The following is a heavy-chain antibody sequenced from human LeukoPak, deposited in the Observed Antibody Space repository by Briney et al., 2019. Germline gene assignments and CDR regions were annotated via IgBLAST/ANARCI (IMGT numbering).Heavy chain of an antibody. CDR3: ARYSSGWTQSF. CDR2: ISSSSSYI. V-gene: IGHV3-21*01. J-gene: IGHJ4*02. Sequence: GGSLRLSCAASGFTFSSYSMNWVRQAPGKGLEWVSSISSSSSYIYYADSVKGRFTISRDNAKNSLYLQMNSLRAEDTAVYYCARYSSGWTQSFWGRGTLVTVSS. D-gene: IGHD6-19*01. CDR1: GFTFSSYS.